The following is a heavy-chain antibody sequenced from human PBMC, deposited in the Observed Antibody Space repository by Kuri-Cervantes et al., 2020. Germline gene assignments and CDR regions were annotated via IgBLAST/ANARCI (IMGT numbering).Heavy chain of an antibody. V-gene: IGHV3-7*03. Sequence: GESLKISCAASGFTFTSYWMSWVRQAPGKGLEWVANIKQDGSEKYYVDSVKGRFTISRDNAKNSLYLQMNSLRAEDTAVYYCARDRAELRYFDRSRMDYYYYYGMDVWGQGTTVTVSS. D-gene: IGHD3-9*01. CDR3: ARDRAELRYFDRSRMDYYYYYGMDV. J-gene: IGHJ6*02. CDR2: IKQDGSEK. CDR1: GFTFTSYW.